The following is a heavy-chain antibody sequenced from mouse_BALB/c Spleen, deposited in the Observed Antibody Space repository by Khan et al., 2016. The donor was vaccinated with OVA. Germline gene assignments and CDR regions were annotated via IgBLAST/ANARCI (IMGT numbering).Heavy chain of an antibody. CDR1: GYSFTNYY. Sequence: VQLQQSGPELMKPGASVKISCKASGYSFTNYYIHWVKQSPGQSLEWLGYIDPFNGGTTYNQKFQGTATLTVAKSSSTAYMHLNHLLSEASAVYYCARVGTTGWFTYWGQGTLVTVSA. CDR2: IDPFNGGT. V-gene: IGHV1S135*01. D-gene: IGHD2-13*01. CDR3: ARVGTTGWFTY. J-gene: IGHJ3*01.